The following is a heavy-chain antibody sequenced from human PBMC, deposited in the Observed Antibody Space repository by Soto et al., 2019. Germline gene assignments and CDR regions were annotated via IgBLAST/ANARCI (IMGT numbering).Heavy chain of an antibody. J-gene: IGHJ4*02. D-gene: IGHD5-18*01. CDR3: ARETDTSMVDY. V-gene: IGHV1-8*01. CDR2: LNPRNGQT. Sequence: QVQLVQSGAEVKKPGASVKVSCQTSGYNFSAYYFNWVRQAAGQGPEWMGWLNPRNGQTGYVQKFRGRVTMTRDTSIATVYLELSRLTSEDAAIYFCARETDTSMVDYWGQGTLVTVSS. CDR1: GYNFSAYY.